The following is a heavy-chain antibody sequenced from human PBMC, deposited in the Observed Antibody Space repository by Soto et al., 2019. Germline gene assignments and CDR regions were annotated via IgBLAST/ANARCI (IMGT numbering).Heavy chain of an antibody. CDR1: GYSFTSYW. Sequence: PGESLKISCKGSGYSFTSYWIGWVRQMPGKGLEWMGIIYPGDSDTRYSPSFQGQVTISADKSISTAYLQWSSLKASDTAMYYCARVLTIAVAGRGNWFDPWREGTLVTVSS. V-gene: IGHV5-51*01. D-gene: IGHD6-19*01. J-gene: IGHJ5*02. CDR2: IYPGDSDT. CDR3: ARVLTIAVAGRGNWFDP.